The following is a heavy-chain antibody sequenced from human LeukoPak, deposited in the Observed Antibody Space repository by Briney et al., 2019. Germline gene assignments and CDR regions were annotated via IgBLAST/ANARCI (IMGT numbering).Heavy chain of an antibody. V-gene: IGHV4-30-4*08. CDR3: ARYTVTNLLDF. Sequence: PSETLSLTCSVSGGSISGDDDYWSWIRQPPGKGLEWIGYINHSGNTYYIPSLRSRGTISIDTSKNQFSLELSSVTAADTAVYYCARYTVTNLLDFWGQGTLVTVSS. CDR1: GGSISGDDDY. J-gene: IGHJ4*02. D-gene: IGHD4-17*01. CDR2: INHSGNT.